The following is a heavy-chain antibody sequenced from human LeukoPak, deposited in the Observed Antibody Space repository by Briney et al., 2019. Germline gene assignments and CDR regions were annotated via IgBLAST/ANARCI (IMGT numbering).Heavy chain of an antibody. D-gene: IGHD6-6*01. CDR2: ISSGSNYI. CDR1: GFTFSSYS. Sequence: GASLRLSCAASGFTFSSYSMVWVRQAPGKGLEWVSSISSGSNYIYYADSVKGRFTISRDNARTSLYLQMNSLRAEDTAVYCGRDKAQDSVYYGMDVWGQGTTVTVSS. CDR3: GRDKAQDSVYYGMDV. V-gene: IGHV3-21*06. J-gene: IGHJ6*02.